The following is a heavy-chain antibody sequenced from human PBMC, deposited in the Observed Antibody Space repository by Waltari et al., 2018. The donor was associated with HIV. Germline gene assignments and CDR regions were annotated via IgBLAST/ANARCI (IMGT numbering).Heavy chain of an antibody. J-gene: IGHJ6*02. CDR3: ARSGSGGTHYYYYGMDV. V-gene: IGHV4-34*01. Sequence: QVQLQQWGAGLLKPSETLSLTCAVYGGSFSGYYWSWIRPPPGKGLEWIGEINHSGSTNYNPSLKSRVTISVDTSKNQFSLKLSSVTAADTAVYYCARSGSGGTHYYYYGMDVWGQGTTVTVSS. CDR2: INHSGST. CDR1: GGSFSGYY. D-gene: IGHD3-10*01.